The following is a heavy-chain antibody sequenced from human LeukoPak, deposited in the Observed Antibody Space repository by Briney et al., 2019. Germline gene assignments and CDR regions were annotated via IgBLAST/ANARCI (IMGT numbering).Heavy chain of an antibody. CDR1: GGSISDYY. V-gene: IGHV4-4*07. CDR2: IYTSGSS. J-gene: IGHJ4*02. CDR3: ARGADRPYDYVWGSYRPPDY. D-gene: IGHD3-16*02. Sequence: PSETLSLTCTVSGGSISDYYWSWIRQPAGKGLEWIGRIYTSGSSNYNPSLKSRVTMSVDTSKNQFSLKLSSVTAADTAVYYCARGADRPYDYVWGSYRPPDYWGQGTLVTVSS.